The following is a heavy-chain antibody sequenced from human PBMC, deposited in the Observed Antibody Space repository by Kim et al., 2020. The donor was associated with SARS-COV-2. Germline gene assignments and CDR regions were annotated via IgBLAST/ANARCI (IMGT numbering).Heavy chain of an antibody. Sequence: GGSLRLSCAASGLTVSSNHMTWIRQAPGKGLEWVSVIFRGGSTYYAASVQGRFTISRDYSKNTLSLQMNSLRAEDTAIYYCARDPVGDGSSFFDYWGQGTLVTVSS. CDR2: IFRGGST. V-gene: IGHV3-53*05. CDR1: GLTVSSNH. CDR3: ARDPVGDGSSFFDY. J-gene: IGHJ4*02. D-gene: IGHD3-3*01.